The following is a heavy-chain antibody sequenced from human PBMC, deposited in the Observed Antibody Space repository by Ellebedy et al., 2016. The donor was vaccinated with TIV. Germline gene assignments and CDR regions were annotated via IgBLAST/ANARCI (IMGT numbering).Heavy chain of an antibody. CDR1: GFSLSYYG. V-gene: IGHV3-33*01. CDR3: ARVSGSFDYVGEFDY. J-gene: IGHJ4*02. D-gene: IGHD3-16*01. Sequence: GESLKISCAATGFSLSYYGMHWVRQAPGKGLEWVALIWYDGSKKYYADSVKGRFTVSRDNSKNTFYLQMNSLRVDDTAVYYCARVSGSFDYVGEFDYWGQGTLVSVSS. CDR2: IWYDGSKK.